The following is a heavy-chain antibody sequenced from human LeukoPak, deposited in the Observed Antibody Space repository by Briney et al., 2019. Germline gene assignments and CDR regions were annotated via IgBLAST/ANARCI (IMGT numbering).Heavy chain of an antibody. Sequence: ASVKVSCKASGYTFTGYYMHWVRQAPRQGLEWMGWINPNSGGTNYAQKFQGRVTMTRDTSISTAYMELSRLRSDDTAVYYCARPSIVLMVYAVNDAFDIWGQGTMVTVSS. CDR2: INPNSGGT. CDR1: GYTFTGYY. V-gene: IGHV1-2*02. J-gene: IGHJ3*02. CDR3: ARPSIVLMVYAVNDAFDI. D-gene: IGHD2-8*01.